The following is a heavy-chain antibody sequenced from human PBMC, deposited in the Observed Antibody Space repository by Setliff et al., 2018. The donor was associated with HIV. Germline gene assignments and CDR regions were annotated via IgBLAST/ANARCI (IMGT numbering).Heavy chain of an antibody. Sequence: PSETLSLTCTVSGGSISSGSYYWSWIRQPAGKGLEWIGRIYTSGSTNYNPSLKSRVTISVDTSKNQFSLNLTSVTAADTAVYYCAKGAGFYGDYTFDYWGQGNLVTVSS. CDR1: GGSISSGSYY. CDR3: AKGAGFYGDYTFDY. D-gene: IGHD4-17*01. CDR2: IYTSGST. J-gene: IGHJ4*02. V-gene: IGHV4-61*02.